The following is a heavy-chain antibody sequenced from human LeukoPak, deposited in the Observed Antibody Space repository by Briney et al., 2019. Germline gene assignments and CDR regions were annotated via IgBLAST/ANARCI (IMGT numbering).Heavy chain of an antibody. CDR1: GLTFSTST. J-gene: IGHJ5*02. V-gene: IGHV3-21*01. Sequence: GGSLRLSCAASGLTFSTSTMNWVRQAPGKGLEWVSTISSITSYIYYADSVKGRFTISRDNAKNSLYLQMNSLRAEDTAVYYCARSGGSGSYINWFDPWGQGTWSPSPQ. CDR3: ARSGGSGSYINWFDP. D-gene: IGHD3-10*01. CDR2: ISSITSYI.